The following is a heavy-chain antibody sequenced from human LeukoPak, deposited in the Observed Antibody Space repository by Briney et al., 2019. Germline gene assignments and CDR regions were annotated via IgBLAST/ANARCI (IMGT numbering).Heavy chain of an antibody. CDR2: IGPTGTDR. CDR3: ATETIGRHYDY. V-gene: IGHV3-21*01. D-gene: IGHD1-14*01. Sequence: GGSLRLSCAASGFTVSSNYMSWVRQAPGKGLEWVSSIGPTGTDRYYADSVRGRFTISRDNAKNSMYLQMDSLRDEDTAVYYCATETIGRHYDYWGQGTLPTVSS. J-gene: IGHJ4*02. CDR1: GFTVSSNY.